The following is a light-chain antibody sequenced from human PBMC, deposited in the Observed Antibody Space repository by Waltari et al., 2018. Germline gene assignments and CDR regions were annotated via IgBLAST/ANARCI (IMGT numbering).Light chain of an antibody. CDR1: QIIARN. V-gene: IGKV3-15*01. CDR2: GAS. CDR3: QQYNSWRT. J-gene: IGKJ2*01. Sequence: EILMTPFPPTLSVSPGETATLSCRPSQIIARNLAWYQQKPGQAPRLLIYGASTRATGIPARFSGSGSGTEFTLTISSLQSEDFAVYYCQQYNSWRTFGQGTKLEIK.